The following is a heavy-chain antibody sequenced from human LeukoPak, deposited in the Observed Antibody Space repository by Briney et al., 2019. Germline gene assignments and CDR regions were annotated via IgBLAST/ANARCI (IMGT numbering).Heavy chain of an antibody. CDR3: ARGGAYSSIGHRTGSYYFDY. CDR2: INHSGST. J-gene: IGHJ4*02. Sequence: SETLSLTCAVYGGSFSGYYWSWIRQPPGKGLEWIGEINHSGSTNYNPSLKSRVTISVDTSKNQFSLKLSSVTAADTAVYYCARGGAYSSIGHRTGSYYFDYWGQGTLVTVSS. D-gene: IGHD6-13*01. V-gene: IGHV4-34*01. CDR1: GGSFSGYY.